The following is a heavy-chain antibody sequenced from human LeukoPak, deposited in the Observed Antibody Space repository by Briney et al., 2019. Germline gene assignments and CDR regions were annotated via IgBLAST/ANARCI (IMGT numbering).Heavy chain of an antibody. V-gene: IGHV4-34*01. D-gene: IGHD5-24*01. CDR2: INHSGST. Sequence: PSETLSLTCTVSGGSISSYYWSWIRQPPGKGLEWIGEINHSGSTNYNPSLKSRVTISVDTSKNQLSLKLSSVTAADTAVYYCASVEMATSHFYYWGQGTLVTVSS. J-gene: IGHJ4*02. CDR3: ASVEMATSHFYY. CDR1: GGSISSYY.